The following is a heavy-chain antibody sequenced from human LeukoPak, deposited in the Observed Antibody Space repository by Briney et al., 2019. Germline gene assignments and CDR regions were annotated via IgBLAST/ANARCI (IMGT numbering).Heavy chain of an antibody. CDR1: GFTFSSYS. Sequence: KTGGSLRLSCAASGFTFSSYSMNWVRQAPGKGLEWVSSISSSSSYIYYADSVKGRFTISRDNAKNSLYLQMNSLRAEDTAVYYCARDNHRNVWELELIGYFDYWGQGTLVTVSS. D-gene: IGHD1-26*01. V-gene: IGHV3-21*01. CDR2: ISSSSSYI. J-gene: IGHJ4*02. CDR3: ARDNHRNVWELELIGYFDY.